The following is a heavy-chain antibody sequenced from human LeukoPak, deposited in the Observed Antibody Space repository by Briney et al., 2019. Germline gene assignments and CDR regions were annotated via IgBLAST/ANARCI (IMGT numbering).Heavy chain of an antibody. D-gene: IGHD3-22*01. CDR1: GGSISSYY. V-gene: IGHV4-59*01. CDR2: IYYSGST. CDR3: AREDSSHFDY. Sequence: SETLSLTCTVSGGSISSYYWSWIRQPPGKGLEWIGYIYYSGSTNYNPSHKSRVTISVDTSKNQFSLKLSSVTAADTAVYYCAREDSSHFDYWGQGTLVTVSS. J-gene: IGHJ4*02.